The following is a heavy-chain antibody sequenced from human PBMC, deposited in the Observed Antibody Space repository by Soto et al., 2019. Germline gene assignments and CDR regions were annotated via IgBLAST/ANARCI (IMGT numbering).Heavy chain of an antibody. CDR2: LDYSGST. J-gene: IGHJ5*02. CDR3: ARGVRLCSGGSCWGGWFDP. V-gene: IGHV4-61*01. CDR1: GGSVSNANNY. Sequence: SETLSLTCTVSGGSVSNANNYCSWIRQPPGKGLEWIGYLDYSGSTNYNPSLKSRVTISVDTSMNQLSLKLTSMTAADTAVYYCARGVRLCSGGSCWGGWFDPWGQGTLVTVSS. D-gene: IGHD2-15*01.